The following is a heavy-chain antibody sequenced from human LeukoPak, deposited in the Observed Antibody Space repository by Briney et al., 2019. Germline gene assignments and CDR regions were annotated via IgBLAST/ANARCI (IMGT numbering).Heavy chain of an antibody. Sequence: SSDTLSLTCTVSGGSISSSSYYWGWIRQPPGKGLEWIGTINYNGNTYYTPSFKSRVTISEDTSQNQFSLKLTSVTAADTAVYYCARREVGTMSDYWGQGILVTVSS. D-gene: IGHD1-1*01. CDR3: ARREVGTMSDY. J-gene: IGHJ4*02. CDR2: INYNGNT. V-gene: IGHV4-39*01. CDR1: GGSISSSSYY.